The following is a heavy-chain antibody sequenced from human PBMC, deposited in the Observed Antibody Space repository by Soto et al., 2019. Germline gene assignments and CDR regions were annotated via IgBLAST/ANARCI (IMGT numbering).Heavy chain of an antibody. J-gene: IGHJ6*03. D-gene: IGHD6-25*01. V-gene: IGHV3-30*18. CDR2: ISYDGSNK. Sequence: GGSLRLSCAASGFTFSSYGMHWVRQAPGKGLEWVAVISYDGSNKYYADSVKGRFTISRDNSKNTLYLQMNSLRAEDTAVYYCANQRGHTYYYYMDVWGKGTTVTVSS. CDR3: ANQRGHTYYYYMDV. CDR1: GFTFSSYG.